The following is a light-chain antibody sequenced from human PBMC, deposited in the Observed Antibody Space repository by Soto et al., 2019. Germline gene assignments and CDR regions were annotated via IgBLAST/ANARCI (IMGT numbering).Light chain of an antibody. CDR1: QSVSSNY. CDR3: QQYGSSPRT. Sequence: EIVLTQSPGTLSLSPGERATLSCSASQSVSSNYLAWYQQKPGQAPRLLMYGASSRATGIPERFSGSGSGTDFTLTISRLEPEDFAVYYCQQYGSSPRTFGQGTKVDIK. CDR2: GAS. V-gene: IGKV3-20*01. J-gene: IGKJ1*01.